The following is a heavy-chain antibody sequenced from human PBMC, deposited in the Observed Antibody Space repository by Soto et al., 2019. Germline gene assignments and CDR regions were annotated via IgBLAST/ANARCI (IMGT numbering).Heavy chain of an antibody. V-gene: IGHV3-23*01. Sequence: GGSLRLSCAASGFTFSSYAMGWVRQGPGKGLEWVAVVSIGGSTHYADSVRGRFTISRDNSKNTLSLQMNSLTAGDTAVYFCAKRRGAGGHFDYWGQGALVTVYS. CDR1: GFTFSSYA. D-gene: IGHD2-15*01. CDR3: AKRRGAGGHFDY. CDR2: VSIGGST. J-gene: IGHJ4*02.